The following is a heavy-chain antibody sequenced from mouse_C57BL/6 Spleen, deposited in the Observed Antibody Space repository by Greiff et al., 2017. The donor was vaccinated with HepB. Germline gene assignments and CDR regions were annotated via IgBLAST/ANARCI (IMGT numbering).Heavy chain of an antibody. J-gene: IGHJ4*01. V-gene: IGHV5-9*01. D-gene: IGHD1-1*01. CDR3: ARHVFTTVARGGAMDY. Sequence: DVMLVESGGGLVKPGGSLKLSCAASGFTFSSYTMSWVRQTPEKRLEWVATISGGGGNTYYPDSVKGRFTISRDNAKNTLYLQMSSLRSEDTALYYCARHVFTTVARGGAMDYWGQGTSVTVSS. CDR2: ISGGGGNT. CDR1: GFTFSSYT.